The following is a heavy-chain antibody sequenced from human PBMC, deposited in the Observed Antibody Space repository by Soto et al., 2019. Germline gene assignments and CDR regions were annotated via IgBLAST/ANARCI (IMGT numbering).Heavy chain of an antibody. J-gene: IGHJ4*02. Sequence: SETLSLTCAVSGGSISSGGYSWSWIRQPPGKGLEWIGYIYHSGSTYYNPSLKSRVTISVDRSKNQFSLKLSSVTAADTAVYYCAKVDYGDSFDYWGQGTPVTVS. V-gene: IGHV4-30-2*01. CDR3: AKVDYGDSFDY. D-gene: IGHD4-17*01. CDR1: GGSISSGGYS. CDR2: IYHSGST.